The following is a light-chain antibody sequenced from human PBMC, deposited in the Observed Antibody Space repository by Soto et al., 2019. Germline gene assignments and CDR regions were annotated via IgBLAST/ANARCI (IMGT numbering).Light chain of an antibody. CDR2: GAS. V-gene: IGKV3-15*01. J-gene: IGKJ1*01. CDR3: QQYNNWPVT. Sequence: EIVMTQSPATLSVSPGERATLSCRASQSVGSNLAWYQQKPGQAPRLLIYGASTRATGIPVRFSGSGSGTEFTLTISSLQSEDFAVYYCQQYNNWPVTFGQGTKVEIK. CDR1: QSVGSN.